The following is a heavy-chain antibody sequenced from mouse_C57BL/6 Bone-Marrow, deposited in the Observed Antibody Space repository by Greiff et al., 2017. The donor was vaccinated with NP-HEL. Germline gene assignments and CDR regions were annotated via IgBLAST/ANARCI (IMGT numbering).Heavy chain of an antibody. CDR3: ARDADYGSSWSDWYCDV. V-gene: IGHV7-1*01. D-gene: IGHD1-1*01. Sequence: EVKLVESGGGLVQSGRSLRLSCATSGFTFSDFYMEWVRQAPGKGLEWIAASRNKANDYTTAYSASVKGRFIVSRDTSQSILYLQMNALRAEDTAIYYCARDADYGSSWSDWYCDVWGTGTTVTVSS. CDR1: GFTFSDFY. CDR2: SRNKANDYTT. J-gene: IGHJ1*03.